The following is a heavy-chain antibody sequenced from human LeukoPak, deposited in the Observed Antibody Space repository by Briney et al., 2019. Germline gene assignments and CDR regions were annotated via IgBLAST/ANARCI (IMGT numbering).Heavy chain of an antibody. V-gene: IGHV4-61*02. D-gene: IGHD3-16*02. CDR1: GDSINSGSYY. Sequence: SETLSLTCTVSGDSINSGSYYWSWIRQPAGKGLEWIGRIYTSGSTNYNPSLKSRSTISVDTSKNQFSLKLSSVTAADTAVYYCARTRRGDYVWGSYHYSEPYYFDYWGQGTLVTVSS. J-gene: IGHJ4*02. CDR3: ARTRRGDYVWGSYHYSEPYYFDY. CDR2: IYTSGST.